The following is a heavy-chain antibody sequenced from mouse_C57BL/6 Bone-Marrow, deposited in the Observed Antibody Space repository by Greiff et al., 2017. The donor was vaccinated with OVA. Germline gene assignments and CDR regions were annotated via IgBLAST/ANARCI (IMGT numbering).Heavy chain of an antibody. V-gene: IGHV2-2*01. D-gene: IGHD1-1*01. Sequence: VQLKQSGPGLVQPSQSLSITCTVSGFSLTSYGVHWVRQSPGKGLEWLGVIWSGGSTDYNAAFISRLSISKDNSKSQVFFKMNSLQADDTAIYYCARKGAYYYGSSVYAMDYWGQGTSVTVSS. CDR2: IWSGGST. CDR3: ARKGAYYYGSSVYAMDY. CDR1: GFSLTSYG. J-gene: IGHJ4*01.